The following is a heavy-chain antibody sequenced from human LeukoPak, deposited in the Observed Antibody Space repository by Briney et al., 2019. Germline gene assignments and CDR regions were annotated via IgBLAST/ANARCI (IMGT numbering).Heavy chain of an antibody. CDR3: ARDRQQLVPTNYYYYGMDV. J-gene: IGHJ6*04. CDR2: ISSSSSHI. D-gene: IGHD6-13*01. Sequence: GGSLRLSCAASGFTFSSYSMNWVRQAPGKGLEWVSSISSSSSHIYYADSVKGRFTISRDNAKNSLYLQMNSLRAEDTAVYYCARDRQQLVPTNYYYYGMDVWGKGTTVTVSS. CDR1: GFTFSSYS. V-gene: IGHV3-21*01.